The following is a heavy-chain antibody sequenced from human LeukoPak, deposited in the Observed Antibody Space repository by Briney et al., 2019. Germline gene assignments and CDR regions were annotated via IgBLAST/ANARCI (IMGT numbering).Heavy chain of an antibody. CDR3: ARVLKASGYYDGSGYYPIWFDP. V-gene: IGHV4-59*01. CDR2: IYYSGST. Sequence: PSETLSLTCTVSGGSISSYYWSWIRQPPGKGLEWIGYIYYSGSTNYNPSLKSRVTISVDTSKNQFSLKLSSVTAADTAVYYCARVLKASGYYDGSGYYPIWFDPWGQGTLVTVSS. D-gene: IGHD3-22*01. J-gene: IGHJ5*02. CDR1: GGSISSYY.